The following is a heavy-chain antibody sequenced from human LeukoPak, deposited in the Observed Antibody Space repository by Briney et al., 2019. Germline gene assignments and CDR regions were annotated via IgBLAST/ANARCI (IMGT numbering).Heavy chain of an antibody. CDR2: IGSDGRTT. D-gene: IGHD3-10*01. CDR1: GFTFSSYV. CDR3: AAYYYDSGTSSRGGFDY. J-gene: IGHJ4*02. V-gene: IGHV3-23*01. Sequence: GGSLRLSCAASGFTFSSYVMSWVRQAPGKGPVWVSVIGSDGRTTSYADSVKGRFTTSRDNSKDTVYLKMDSLRPEDTAVYYCAAYYYDSGTSSRGGFDYWGQGAQVTVSS.